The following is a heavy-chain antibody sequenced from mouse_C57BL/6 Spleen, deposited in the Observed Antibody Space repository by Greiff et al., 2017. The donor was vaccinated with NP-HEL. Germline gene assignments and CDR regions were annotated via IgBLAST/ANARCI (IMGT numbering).Heavy chain of an antibody. Sequence: EVQGVESGGDLVKPGGSLKLSCEASGFTFSSYGMSWVRQTPDKRLEWVATISSGGSYTYYPDSVKGRFTISGDNAKNTLYMQMSSLKSEDTAMYYCANMVTYWGQGTSVTVSS. V-gene: IGHV5-6*01. J-gene: IGHJ4*01. CDR3: ANMVTY. CDR1: GFTFSSYG. CDR2: ISSGGSYT. D-gene: IGHD2-2*01.